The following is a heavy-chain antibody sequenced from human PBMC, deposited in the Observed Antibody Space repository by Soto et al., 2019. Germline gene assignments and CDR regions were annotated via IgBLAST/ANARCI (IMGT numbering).Heavy chain of an antibody. J-gene: IGHJ4*02. CDR2: INHSGST. Sequence: ETQSLAEAVDGGNFIGYDVSGIRQPPGKGLEWIGEINHSGSTNYNPSLKSRVTISVDTSKNQFSLKLSSLTAADTAVYYCEIQWLGTDYCGQGTLVTVSS. CDR3: EIQWLGTDY. CDR1: GGNFIGYD. D-gene: IGHD6-19*01. V-gene: IGHV4-34*08.